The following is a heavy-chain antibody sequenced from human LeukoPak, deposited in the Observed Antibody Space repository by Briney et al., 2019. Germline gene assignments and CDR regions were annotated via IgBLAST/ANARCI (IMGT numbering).Heavy chain of an antibody. Sequence: SETLSLTCTVSGGSISSGGYYWSWIRQHPGKGLEWIGYIYYSGSTYYNPSLKSRVTISVDTSKSQFSLKLSSVTAADTAVYYCARDGNNSGYDYWGQGTLVTVSS. D-gene: IGHD5-12*01. J-gene: IGHJ4*02. CDR2: IYYSGST. CDR3: ARDGNNSGYDY. V-gene: IGHV4-31*03. CDR1: GGSISSGGYY.